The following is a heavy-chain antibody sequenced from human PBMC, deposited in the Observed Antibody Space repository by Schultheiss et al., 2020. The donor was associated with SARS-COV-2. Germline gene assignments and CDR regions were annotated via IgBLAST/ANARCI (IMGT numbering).Heavy chain of an antibody. CDR1: GFTFSDYS. J-gene: IGHJ6*03. V-gene: IGHV3-66*01. CDR2: IYSGGST. D-gene: IGHD2-2*01. Sequence: GGSLRLSCAGTGFTFSDYSMNWVRQAPGKGLQWVSVIYSGGSTYYADSVKGRFTISRDNSKNTLYLQMSSLRAEDTAVYYCARAVRVPAATYYYYYYMDVWGKGTTVTVSS. CDR3: ARAVRVPAATYYYYYYMDV.